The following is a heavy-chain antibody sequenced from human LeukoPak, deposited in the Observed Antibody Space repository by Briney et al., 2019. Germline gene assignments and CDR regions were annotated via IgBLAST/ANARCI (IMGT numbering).Heavy chain of an antibody. CDR1: GGSFSGYY. J-gene: IGHJ5*01. D-gene: IGHD3-10*01. V-gene: IGHV4-34*01. CDR3: ARGRRKIWLGELSYWFDS. CDR2: INHSGST. Sequence: PSETLSLTCAVYGGSFSGYYWSRIRQPPGKGLEWIGEINHSGSTNYNPSLKSRVTISPDTSRNQFSLKLTSVSAADTAVYYCARGRRKIWLGELSYWFDSWGQGTLVTVSS.